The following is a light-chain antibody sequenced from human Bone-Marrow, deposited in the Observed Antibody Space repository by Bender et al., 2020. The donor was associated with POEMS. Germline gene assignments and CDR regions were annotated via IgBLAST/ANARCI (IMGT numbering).Light chain of an antibody. J-gene: IGLJ3*02. CDR3: ASWDDSLSGKL. V-gene: IGLV1-47*01. CDR1: DSNIGRNY. CDR2: RTN. Sequence: QSLLTQPPSASGTPGQRVTISCSGSDSNIGRNYVYWYQQLPGMAPELLIYRTNQRPSRVPDRFSASKSGSSASLAIGGRRSEDAADYYCASWDDSLSGKLFGGGTKLAVL.